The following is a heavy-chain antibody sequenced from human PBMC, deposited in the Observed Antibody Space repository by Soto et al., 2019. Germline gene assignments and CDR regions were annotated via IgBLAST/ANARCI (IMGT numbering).Heavy chain of an antibody. CDR3: AKDQYPGVAVAYFDY. Sequence: EVQLLESGGGLVQPGGSLRLSCAASGFTFSSYAMSWVRQAPGKGLEWVSAISGSGGSTYYADSVKGRFTISRDNYKNTLYLQMNSLRAEDTAVYYCAKDQYPGVAVAYFDYWGQGTLVTVSS. CDR2: ISGSGGST. CDR1: GFTFSSYA. J-gene: IGHJ4*02. D-gene: IGHD6-19*01. V-gene: IGHV3-23*01.